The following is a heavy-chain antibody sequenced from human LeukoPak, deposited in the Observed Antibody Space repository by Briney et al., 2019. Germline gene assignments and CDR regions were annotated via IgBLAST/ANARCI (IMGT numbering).Heavy chain of an antibody. CDR1: GFTFSSSP. CDR3: TREFYGDLTY. D-gene: IGHD4-17*01. CDR2: IGIKVNNYET. Sequence: GGSLRLSCAASGFTFSSSPIYWVRQASGKGLEWAGHIGIKVNNYETAYAASVQGRFTISRDDSKNTAYLQMSSLKIDDTAVYYCTREFYGDLTYWGQGTLVTVSS. V-gene: IGHV3-73*01. J-gene: IGHJ4*02.